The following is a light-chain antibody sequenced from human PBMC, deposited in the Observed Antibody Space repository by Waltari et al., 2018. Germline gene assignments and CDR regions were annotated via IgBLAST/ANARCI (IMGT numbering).Light chain of an antibody. CDR2: DVS. V-gene: IGLV2-14*01. CDR1: TSDVGGSNY. CDR3: SSYTSSSTWV. Sequence: QSALTQPASVSGSPGQSITISCTGTTSDVGGSNYVSWYQQHPGKAPKLIIYDVSTWPSGVYNRFSGSKSGNTASLTISGLQAEDEADYYCSSYTSSSTWVFGGGTKLTVL. J-gene: IGLJ3*02.